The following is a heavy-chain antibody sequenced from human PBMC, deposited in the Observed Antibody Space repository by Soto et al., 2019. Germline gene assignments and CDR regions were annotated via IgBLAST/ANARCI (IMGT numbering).Heavy chain of an antibody. J-gene: IGHJ3*02. CDR1: GFTFSSYG. D-gene: IGHD3-9*01. CDR3: ARRDYDILTGYYMFDAFDI. Sequence: QVQLVESGGGVVQPGRSLRLSCAASGFTFSSYGMHWVRQAPGKGLEWVAGIWYDGSNKYYADSVKGRFTISRDNSKNTLYLQMNSLRAEDTAVYYCARRDYDILTGYYMFDAFDIWGQGTMVTVSS. V-gene: IGHV3-33*01. CDR2: IWYDGSNK.